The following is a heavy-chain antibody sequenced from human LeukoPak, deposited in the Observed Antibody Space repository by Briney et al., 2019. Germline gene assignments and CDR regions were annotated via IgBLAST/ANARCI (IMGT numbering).Heavy chain of an antibody. D-gene: IGHD3-22*01. CDR1: VFTFSSYA. CDR2: ISGSGGST. Sequence: GGSLRLSCAASVFTFSSYAMSWVRQAPGKGLEWVSAISGSGGSTYYADSVKGRFTISRDNSKNTLYLQMNSLRAEDTAVYYCAKGYTSDSTMIVVDATPFDYWGQGTLVTVSS. V-gene: IGHV3-23*01. CDR3: AKGYTSDSTMIVVDATPFDY. J-gene: IGHJ4*02.